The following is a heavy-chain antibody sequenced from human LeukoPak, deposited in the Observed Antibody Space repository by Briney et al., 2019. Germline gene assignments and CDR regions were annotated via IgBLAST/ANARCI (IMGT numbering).Heavy chain of an antibody. CDR3: AGGEIVVVPAATHYGMDV. Sequence: PSETLSLTCAVYGGSFSGYYWSWIRQPPGNGLEWIGEINHSGSTNYNPSLKSRVTISVDTSKNQFSLKLSSVTAADTAVYYCAGGEIVVVPAATHYGMDVWGQGTTVTVSS. D-gene: IGHD2-2*01. CDR2: INHSGST. V-gene: IGHV4-34*01. CDR1: GGSFSGYY. J-gene: IGHJ6*02.